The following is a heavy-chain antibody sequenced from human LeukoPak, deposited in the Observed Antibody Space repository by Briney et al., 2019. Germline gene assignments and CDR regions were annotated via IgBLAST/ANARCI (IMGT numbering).Heavy chain of an antibody. CDR2: INPNSGGT. D-gene: IGHD6-19*01. J-gene: IGHJ5*02. V-gene: IGHV1-2*06. CDR1: GYTFTDYY. Sequence: ASVKVSCKASGYTFTDYYLHWVRQAPGQGLEWMGRINPNSGGTNYAQKFQGRVTMTRDTSISTAYVELSRLRSDDTAVYYCARDKGGSYWFDPWGQGTLVTVSS. CDR3: ARDKGGSYWFDP.